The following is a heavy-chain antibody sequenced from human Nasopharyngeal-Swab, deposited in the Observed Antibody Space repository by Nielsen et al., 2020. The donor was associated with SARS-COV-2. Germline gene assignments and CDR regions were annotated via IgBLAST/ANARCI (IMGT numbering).Heavy chain of an antibody. Sequence: WIRQPPGKGLEWIGEINHSGSTNYNPSLKSRVTTSVDTSKNQFSLKLNSVTAADTAVYYCARHSNLMVQGVMGGMDVWGQGTTVTVSS. J-gene: IGHJ6*02. D-gene: IGHD3-10*01. V-gene: IGHV4-34*01. CDR3: ARHSNLMVQGVMGGMDV. CDR2: INHSGST.